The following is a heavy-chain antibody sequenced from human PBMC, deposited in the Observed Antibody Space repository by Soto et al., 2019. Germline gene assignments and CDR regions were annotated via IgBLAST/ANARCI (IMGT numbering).Heavy chain of an antibody. V-gene: IGHV5-51*01. J-gene: IGHJ4*02. D-gene: IGHD3-22*01. CDR2: IYPGDSDT. Sequence: GVLMQISSKGFGYSFTSYWIGWVRKMPGKGLEWMGIIYPGDSDTRYSPSFQGQVTMSVDRSINTAYLEWSSLKASDSAMYYCALLTVAGESSCYHILEYWLLGILDTVSS. CDR1: GYSFTSYW. CDR3: ALLTVAGESSCYHILEY.